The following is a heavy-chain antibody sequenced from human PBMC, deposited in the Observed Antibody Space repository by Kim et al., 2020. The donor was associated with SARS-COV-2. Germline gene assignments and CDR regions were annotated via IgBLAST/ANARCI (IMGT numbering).Heavy chain of an antibody. J-gene: IGHJ6*02. V-gene: IGHV5-51*01. Sequence: GESLKISCEGYGFYFSNYWIAWVRQMPGKGLEWMGMIYAGDSQTRYSPSFQGQVTISVDKSIGTAYLQWSSLQASDTAKHYCARPRYSTSWYGMDVWGQETTVTVSS. CDR2: IYAGDSQT. D-gene: IGHD6-13*01. CDR1: GFYFSNYW. CDR3: ARPRYSTSWYGMDV.